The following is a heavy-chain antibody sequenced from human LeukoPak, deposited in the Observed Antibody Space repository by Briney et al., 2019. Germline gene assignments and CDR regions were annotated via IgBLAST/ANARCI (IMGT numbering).Heavy chain of an antibody. CDR1: GGSISSGGYY. Sequence: SETLSLTCTVSGGSISSGGYYWSWIRQHPGKGLEWIGYIYYSGSTYYNPSLKSRVTISVDTSKNQFSLKLNSVTAADTAVYYCARRKSFYDSSGYFDHWGRGTLVTVS. CDR3: ARRKSFYDSSGYFDH. D-gene: IGHD3-22*01. V-gene: IGHV4-31*03. J-gene: IGHJ4*02. CDR2: IYYSGST.